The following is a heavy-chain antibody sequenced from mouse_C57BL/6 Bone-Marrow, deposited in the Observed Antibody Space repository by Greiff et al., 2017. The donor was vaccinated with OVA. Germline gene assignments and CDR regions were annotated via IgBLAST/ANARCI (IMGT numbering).Heavy chain of an antibody. CDR2: IDPSDSYT. CDR1: GYTFTSYW. V-gene: IGHV1-69*01. J-gene: IGHJ3*01. D-gene: IGHD1-1*01. Sequence: QVQLQQPGAELVMPGASVKLSCKASGYTFTSYWMHWVKQRPGQGLEWIGEIDPSDSYTNYNQKFKGKSTLTVDKSSSTAYMQLSSLTSEDSAVYYCARELRSFAYGGQGTLVTVSA. CDR3: ARELRSFAY.